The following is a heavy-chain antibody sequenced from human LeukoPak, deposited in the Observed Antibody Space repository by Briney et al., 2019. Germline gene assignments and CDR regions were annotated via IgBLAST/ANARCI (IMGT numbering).Heavy chain of an antibody. V-gene: IGHV3-23*01. J-gene: IGHJ6*03. CDR3: AKGKYCGGDCYPNYYMDV. Sequence: GGSLRLSCKASGLRFSRGGMHWIRQAPGKGLEWVSAISGSGGSTYYADSVKGRFTISRDNSKNTLYLQMNSLRAEDTAVYYCAKGKYCGGDCYPNYYMDVWGKGTTVTVSS. D-gene: IGHD2-21*02. CDR1: GLRFSRGG. CDR2: ISGSGGST.